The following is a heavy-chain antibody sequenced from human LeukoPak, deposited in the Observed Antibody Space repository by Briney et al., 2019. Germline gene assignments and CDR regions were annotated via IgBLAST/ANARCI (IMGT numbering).Heavy chain of an antibody. J-gene: IGHJ4*02. CDR1: GGSISCGDYY. CDR3: ATIEGVDTAEIFDY. CDR2: IFYSGNT. Sequence: SETLSLTCTVSGGSISCGDYYWSWIRQPPGKGLKWIGYIFYSGNTYYNPSLKSRVPISVDTSKNRFSLNLSSVTAADTAVYYCATIEGVDTAEIFDYWGQGTLVTVST. D-gene: IGHD5-18*01. V-gene: IGHV4-30-4*01.